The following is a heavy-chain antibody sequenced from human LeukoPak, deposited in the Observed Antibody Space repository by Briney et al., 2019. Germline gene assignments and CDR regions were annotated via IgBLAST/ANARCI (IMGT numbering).Heavy chain of an antibody. D-gene: IGHD3-22*01. CDR1: GFTFSSYG. CDR2: IWYDGSNK. J-gene: IGHJ4*02. Sequence: GGSLRLSCAASGFTFSSYGMHWVRQAPGKGLEWVAVIWYDGSNKYYADSVKGRFTISRDNAKNSLYLQMNSLRAEDTALYYCAKAILYDSSGYFDYWGQGTLVTVSS. V-gene: IGHV3-33*03. CDR3: AKAILYDSSGYFDY.